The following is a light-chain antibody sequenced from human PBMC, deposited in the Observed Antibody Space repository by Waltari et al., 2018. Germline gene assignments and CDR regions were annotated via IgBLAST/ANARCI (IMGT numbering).Light chain of an antibody. J-gene: IGLJ2*01. Sequence: QSLPTQPPSASGTPGQMVTISCTGSTSNIGSNDLYWYQQCPGTAPQLRSYTDNERPSGVPDRFSGSKSGTSASLAISGLRSEDEADYYCATWDDSLSGPVFGGGTKVTVL. CDR1: TSNIGSND. CDR3: ATWDDSLSGPV. V-gene: IGLV1-47*01. CDR2: TDN.